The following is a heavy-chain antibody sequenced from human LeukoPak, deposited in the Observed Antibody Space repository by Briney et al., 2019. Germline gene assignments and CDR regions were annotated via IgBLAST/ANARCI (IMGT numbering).Heavy chain of an antibody. CDR1: GYTFTGYY. CDR2: INPNSGGT. Sequence: ASVKVSCKASGYTFTGYYMHWVRQAPGQGLEWMGWINPNSGGTNYAQKFQGRVTMTRDTSISTAYMELSRLRSDDTAVYYCAAVYGSGSYHFDYWGQGTLVTVSS. CDR3: AAVYGSGSYHFDY. D-gene: IGHD3-10*01. V-gene: IGHV1-2*02. J-gene: IGHJ4*02.